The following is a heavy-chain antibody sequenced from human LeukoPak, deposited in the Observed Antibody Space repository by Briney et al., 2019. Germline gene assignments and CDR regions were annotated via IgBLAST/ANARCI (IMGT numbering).Heavy chain of an antibody. Sequence: SETLSLTCTVSGGSISSYYWSWIRQPPGKGLEWIGCINYSGSTNYNPSLKSRLTISVDTSKNQFSLKLSSVTAADTAVYYCARGWSGWTGFDYWGQGTLVTVSS. J-gene: IGHJ4*02. V-gene: IGHV4-59*01. D-gene: IGHD6-19*01. CDR1: GGSISSYY. CDR3: ARGWSGWTGFDY. CDR2: INYSGST.